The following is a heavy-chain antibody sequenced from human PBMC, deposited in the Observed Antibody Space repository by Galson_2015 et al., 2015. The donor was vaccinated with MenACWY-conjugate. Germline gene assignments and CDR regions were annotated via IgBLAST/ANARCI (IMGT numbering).Heavy chain of an antibody. J-gene: IGHJ4*02. CDR1: GFPFRNYA. CDR3: ARGYQNTWDYGGYFDY. CDR2: LASDGNNG. V-gene: IGHV3-30-3*01. D-gene: IGHD4-23*01. Sequence: LRFACAASGFPFRNYAMHWVRQAPGKGLLWVAVLASDGNNGFYADSVKGRFTISRDNSKNMLYLQLNSLRPEDTAVYYGARGYQNTWDYGGYFDYWGQGALVTVSS.